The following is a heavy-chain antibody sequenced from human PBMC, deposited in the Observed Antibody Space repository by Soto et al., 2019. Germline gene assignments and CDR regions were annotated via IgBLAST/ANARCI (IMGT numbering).Heavy chain of an antibody. CDR2: MNPNSGNT. D-gene: IGHD3-10*01. Sequence: QVQLVQSGAEAKKPGASVKVSCKASGYTFTSYDINWVRQATGQGLEWMGWMNPNSGNTGYAQKFQGRVTMTRNTSISTAYMELSSLRSEDTAVYYCARDKGSGTSLQNWFDPWGQGTLVTVSS. J-gene: IGHJ5*02. V-gene: IGHV1-8*01. CDR1: GYTFTSYD. CDR3: ARDKGSGTSLQNWFDP.